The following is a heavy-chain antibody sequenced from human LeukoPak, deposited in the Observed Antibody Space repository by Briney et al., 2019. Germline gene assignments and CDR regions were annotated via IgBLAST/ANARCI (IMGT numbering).Heavy chain of an antibody. J-gene: IGHJ5*02. V-gene: IGHV1-8*02. Sequence: ASVKVSCKASGFMFTNFDINWVRQASGLGLEWMGWMDPNTGHTGYAQRFQGRVTLTRDTATSTAYMELRSLRSDDTAVYYCVRDGEGVGISVNYWFDPWGQGTLVTVSS. D-gene: IGHD3-10*01. CDR3: VRDGEGVGISVNYWFDP. CDR2: MDPNTGHT. CDR1: GFMFTNFD.